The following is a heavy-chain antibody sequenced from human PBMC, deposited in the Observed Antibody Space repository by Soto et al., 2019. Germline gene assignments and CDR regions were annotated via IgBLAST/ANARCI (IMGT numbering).Heavy chain of an antibody. CDR2: IKRNSDGGRT. CDR1: GFTLYNSW. D-gene: IGHD2-15*01. V-gene: IGHV3-15*07. J-gene: IGHJ6*02. CDR3: TTGSVEGV. Sequence: EVKLVESGGGLVKPGGSLRLSCAASGFTLYNSWMNWVRQAPGKGLERVGRIKRNSDGGRTDYAAPVKGRFTISRDDSENMLYLQMNSLKTEDKAVYYCTTGSVEGVWGQETTVSVSS.